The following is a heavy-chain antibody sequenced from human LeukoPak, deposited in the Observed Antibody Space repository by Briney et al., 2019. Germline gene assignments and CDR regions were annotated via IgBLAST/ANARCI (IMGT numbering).Heavy chain of an antibody. CDR3: ARGDLWLGH. CDR1: GFIFSSYW. V-gene: IGHV3-7*01. Sequence: GGSLRLSCATSGFIFSSYWMCWVRQAPGKGLEWVANIKSDGSEEYYGDSVKGRFTISRDNAKNTLYLQMNSLRVEDTAVYYCARGDLWLGHWGQGNRVTVSS. CDR2: IKSDGSEE. D-gene: IGHD3-10*01. J-gene: IGHJ4*02.